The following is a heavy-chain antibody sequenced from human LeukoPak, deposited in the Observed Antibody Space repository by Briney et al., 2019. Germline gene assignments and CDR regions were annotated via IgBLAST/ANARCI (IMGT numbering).Heavy chain of an antibody. V-gene: IGHV1-69*05. CDR1: GGTFSSYA. CDR3: ATAQGWLQFDYYYMDV. CDR2: IIPVFGTA. Sequence: GSSVKVSCKASGGTFSSYAISWVRQAPGQGLEWMGGIIPVFGTANYAQKFQGRVTITTDESTSTAYMELSSLRSEDTAVYYCATAQGWLQFDYYYMDVWGKGTTVTVSS. J-gene: IGHJ6*03. D-gene: IGHD5-24*01.